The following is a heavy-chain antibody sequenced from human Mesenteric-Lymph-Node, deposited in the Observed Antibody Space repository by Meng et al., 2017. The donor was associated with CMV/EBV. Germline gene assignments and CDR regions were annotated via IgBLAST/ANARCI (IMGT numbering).Heavy chain of an antibody. CDR2: IKQDGGEK. CDR1: GFIFSDHY. CDR3: AREGYCSSTSCYYNDF. Sequence: GESLKISCAGSGFIFSDHYIDWVRQAPGKGLEWVANIKQDGGEKYYMDSVKGRFTISRDNAKNSLYLQMDRLRAEDTAVYYCAREGYCSSTSCYYNDFWGQGTLVTVSS. D-gene: IGHD2-2*01. V-gene: IGHV3-7*01. J-gene: IGHJ4*02.